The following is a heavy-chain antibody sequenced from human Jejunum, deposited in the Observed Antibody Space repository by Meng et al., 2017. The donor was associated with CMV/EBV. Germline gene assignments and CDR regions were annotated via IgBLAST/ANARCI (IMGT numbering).Heavy chain of an antibody. CDR2: IRMETDGERK. CDR3: SWMMTVTTLGS. CDR1: GFKFGSSG. Sequence: ASGFKFGSSGRRWERKGQGKGVEWIGSIRMETDGERKEKAETEKGRVTISKDVSKNTMYLQMNNLKTEDTAVYYCSWMMTVTTLGSWGQGTLVTVSS. J-gene: IGHJ5*02. V-gene: IGHV3-15*01. D-gene: IGHD4-17*01.